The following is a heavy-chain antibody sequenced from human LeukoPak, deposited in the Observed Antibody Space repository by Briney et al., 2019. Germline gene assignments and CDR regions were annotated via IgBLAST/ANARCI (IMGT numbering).Heavy chain of an antibody. J-gene: IGHJ6*02. CDR1: THIFSSHG. D-gene: IGHD2-15*01. Sequence: ASVKVSCKASTHIFSSHGITWVRQAPGQGLEWMGWISPDNGNTNYAQKLQGRVTMATDTSTSTAYMELRSLRSDDTAVYYCARVVAVAGGRKPYYYYGMDVWGQGTTVSV. CDR3: ARVVAVAGGRKPYYYYGMDV. CDR2: ISPDNGNT. V-gene: IGHV1-18*01.